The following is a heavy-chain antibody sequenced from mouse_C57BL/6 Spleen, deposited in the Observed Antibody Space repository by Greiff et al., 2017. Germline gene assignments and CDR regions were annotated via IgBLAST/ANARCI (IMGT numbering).Heavy chain of an antibody. V-gene: IGHV1-82*01. CDR3: ARLEFITTVVAPMDY. CDR2: IYPGDGDT. J-gene: IGHJ4*01. D-gene: IGHD1-1*01. Sequence: VKLMESGPELVKPGASVKISCKASGYAFSSSWMNWVKQRPGKGLEWIGRIYPGDGDTNYNGKFKGKATLTADKSSSTAYMQLSSLTSEDSAVYFCARLEFITTVVAPMDYWGQGTSVTVSS. CDR1: GYAFSSSW.